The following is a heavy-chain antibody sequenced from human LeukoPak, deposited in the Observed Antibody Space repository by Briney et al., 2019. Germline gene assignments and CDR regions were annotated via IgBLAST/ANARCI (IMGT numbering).Heavy chain of an antibody. CDR1: GYTFTSYY. CDR2: INPSGGST. V-gene: IGHV1-46*01. J-gene: IGHJ3*02. Sequence: ASVKVSCKASGYTFTSYYMHWVRQAPGQGLEWMGIINPSGGSTSYAQKFQGRVTMTTDTSTSTAYMELRSLRSDDTAVYYCARDRDMVRGVIITSHDAFDIWGQGTMVTVSS. D-gene: IGHD3-10*01. CDR3: ARDRDMVRGVIITSHDAFDI.